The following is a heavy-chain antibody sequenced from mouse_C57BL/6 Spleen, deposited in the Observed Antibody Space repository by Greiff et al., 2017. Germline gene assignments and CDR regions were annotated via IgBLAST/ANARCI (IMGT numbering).Heavy chain of an antibody. V-gene: IGHV6-3*01. Sequence: EVKLMESGGGLVQPGGSMKLSCVASGFTFSNYWMNWVRQSPEKGLEWVAQIRLKSDNYATHYAESVKGRFTISRDDSKSSVYLQMNNLRAEDTGIYYCTGARNPGPDYWGQGTSVTVSS. J-gene: IGHJ4*01. CDR1: GFTFSNYW. CDR3: TGARNPGPDY. D-gene: IGHD3-1*01. CDR2: IRLKSDNYAT.